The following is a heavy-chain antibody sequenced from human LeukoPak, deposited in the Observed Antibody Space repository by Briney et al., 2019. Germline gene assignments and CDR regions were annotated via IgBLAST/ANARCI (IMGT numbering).Heavy chain of an antibody. Sequence: WNSGSIGYADSVKGRFTISRDNAKNSLYLQMNSLRAEDTALYYCAKDMLDCSGGSCYAFDYWGQGTLVTVSS. CDR3: AKDMLDCSGGSCYAFDY. D-gene: IGHD2-15*01. V-gene: IGHV3-9*01. J-gene: IGHJ4*02. CDR2: WNSGSI.